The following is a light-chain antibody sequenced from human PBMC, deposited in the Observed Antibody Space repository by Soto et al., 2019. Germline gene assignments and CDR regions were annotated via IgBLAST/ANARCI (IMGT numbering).Light chain of an antibody. CDR1: SSDVGGYNY. Sequence: QSVLTQPPSASGSPGQSVTISCTGTSSDVGGYNYVSWYQQYPGRAPKLMIYEVTKRPSGVPDRFSGSKSGNTASLTVSGLLAEDEADYYCSSYAASNNFYFVFGGGTQLTVL. J-gene: IGLJ3*02. CDR3: SSYAASNNFYFV. CDR2: EVT. V-gene: IGLV2-8*01.